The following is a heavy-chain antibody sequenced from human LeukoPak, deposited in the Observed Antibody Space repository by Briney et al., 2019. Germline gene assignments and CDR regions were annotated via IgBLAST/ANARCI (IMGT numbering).Heavy chain of an antibody. J-gene: IGHJ4*02. CDR3: ASLMGDRTIYDY. Sequence: GGSLRLSCAASGFTFSSYSMNRVRQAPGKGLEWVATIRRDGTEKYYVDPVKGRFTISRDNAEKSVYLQMNSLRVEDTAVYYCASLMGDRTIYDYWGQGTLVTVSS. V-gene: IGHV3-7*01. CDR1: GFTFSSYS. CDR2: IRRDGTEK. D-gene: IGHD2-8*01.